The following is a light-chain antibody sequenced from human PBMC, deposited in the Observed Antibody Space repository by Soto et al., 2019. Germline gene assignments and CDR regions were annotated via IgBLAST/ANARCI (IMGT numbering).Light chain of an antibody. CDR1: QSVSSN. J-gene: IGKJ5*01. CDR3: QQYNNWPLT. V-gene: IGKV3D-15*01. Sequence: EIGVAQSPATLSVSPGERATLSGRASQSVSSNLAWHQQRPGQAPRLLIYGASTRATGVPARFSGGGSGTEFTLTITSLQSEDFAVYWCQQYNNWPLTFGPGTRLEIK. CDR2: GAS.